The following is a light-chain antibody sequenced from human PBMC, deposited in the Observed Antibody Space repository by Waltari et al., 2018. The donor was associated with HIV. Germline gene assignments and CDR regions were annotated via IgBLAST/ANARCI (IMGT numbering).Light chain of an antibody. CDR1: SSNIGNNY. V-gene: IGLV1-51*01. CDR2: DKK. J-gene: IGLJ3*02. Sequence: QSVLTQPPSVSAAPGQKVTISCSGSSSNIGNNYVSWYQQLPGTAPKLLIYDKKKRPAGIPDRVSGSKSGTSATLGITGLQTGDEADYYCGTWDSSLSAGVFGGGTKLTVL. CDR3: GTWDSSLSAGV.